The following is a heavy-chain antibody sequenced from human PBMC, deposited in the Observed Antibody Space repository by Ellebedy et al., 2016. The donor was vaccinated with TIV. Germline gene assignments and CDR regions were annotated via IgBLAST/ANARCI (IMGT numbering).Heavy chain of an antibody. CDR1: GGSVSRSAYY. CDR2: VYYLGGT. J-gene: IGHJ3*02. V-gene: IGHV4-39*01. D-gene: IGHD2-2*01. CDR3: ADQRGLDGFNI. Sequence: GSLRLXCTVSGGSVSRSAYYWGWIRQPPGKGLEWIGSVYYLGGTFYNPSLKTRVTISVDTSKNQFSLKLTSVTATDTAVYYCADQRGLDGFNIWGQGTMVTVSS.